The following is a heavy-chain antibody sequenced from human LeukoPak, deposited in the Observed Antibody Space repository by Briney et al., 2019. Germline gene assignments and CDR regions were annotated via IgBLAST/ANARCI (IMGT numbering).Heavy chain of an antibody. Sequence: PGGSLRLSCVASGFTFSSHGMDWVRQAPGMGLEWVSGVSPSGDITYYADSVKGRFAISRDNSRNTVYFQLNSLRADDTAVYYCAKDLLTYYGDYQGLFDYWGQGTLVTVSS. CDR1: GFTFSSHG. CDR3: AKDLLTYYGDYQGLFDY. J-gene: IGHJ4*02. CDR2: VSPSGDIT. D-gene: IGHD4-17*01. V-gene: IGHV3-23*01.